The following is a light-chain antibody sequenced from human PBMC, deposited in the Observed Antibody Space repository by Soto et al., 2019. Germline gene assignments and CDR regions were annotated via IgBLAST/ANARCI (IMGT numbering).Light chain of an antibody. V-gene: IGKV1-5*01. CDR2: DAS. CDR3: QQYNSYLT. CDR1: QSISSW. Sequence: DIQMTQSPSTLSASVGDRVTITCRASQSISSWLAWYQQKPGKAPKLLIYDASSLESAAPSRFSGSGSGAEFTLTISSLQPDDFATYYCQQYNSYLTFGGGTKVEIK. J-gene: IGKJ4*01.